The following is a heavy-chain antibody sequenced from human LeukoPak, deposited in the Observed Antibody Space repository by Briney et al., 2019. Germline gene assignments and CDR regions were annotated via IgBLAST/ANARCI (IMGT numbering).Heavy chain of an antibody. CDR2: IYYSGST. D-gene: IGHD6-19*01. Sequence: ASETLSLTCTVSSVSISRSDFFWGWIRQPPGKGLEWIVNIYYSGSTNSHPSLKSPAAITVDTSKNQFSLKLSSVTAADTAVYYCARQTAGSPPRFDYWGQGTLVTVSS. CDR3: ARQTAGSPPRFDY. V-gene: IGHV4-39*01. CDR1: SVSISRSDFF. J-gene: IGHJ4*02.